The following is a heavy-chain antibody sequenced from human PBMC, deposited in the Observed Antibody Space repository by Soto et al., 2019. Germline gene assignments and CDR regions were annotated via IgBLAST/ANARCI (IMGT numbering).Heavy chain of an antibody. V-gene: IGHV1-46*01. CDR1: GYTFTSYY. CDR2: INPSGGST. CDR3: ARDTVVVPAAILYNWFDP. D-gene: IGHD2-2*02. Sequence: ASVKVSCKASGYTFTSYYMHWVRQAPGQGLEWMGIINPSGGSTSYAQKFQGRVAMTRDTSTSTVYMELSSLRSEDTAVYYCARDTVVVPAAILYNWFDPWGQGTLVTVSS. J-gene: IGHJ5*02.